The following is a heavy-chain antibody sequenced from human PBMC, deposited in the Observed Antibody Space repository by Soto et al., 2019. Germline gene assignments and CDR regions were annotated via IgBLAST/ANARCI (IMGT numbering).Heavy chain of an antibody. CDR1: GYTFTGYY. D-gene: IGHD3-3*01. V-gene: IGHV1-2*04. Sequence: GAPVKVSCKASGYTFTGYYMHWVRQAPGQGLEWMGWINPNSGGTNYAQKFQGWVTMTRDTSISTAYMELSRLRSDDTAVYYCARGQGYDFWSGQSYWFDPWGQGTLVTVSS. J-gene: IGHJ5*02. CDR3: ARGQGYDFWSGQSYWFDP. CDR2: INPNSGGT.